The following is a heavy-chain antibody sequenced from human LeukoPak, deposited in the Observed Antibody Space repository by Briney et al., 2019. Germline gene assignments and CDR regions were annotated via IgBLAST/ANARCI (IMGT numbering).Heavy chain of an antibody. V-gene: IGHV4-4*07. Sequence: SETLSLTCSVSGDSISSYYWTWIRQPAEKGLEWIGHISASGSTRYNPSLNSRVTMSVDTSKNQVSLKLSSVTAADTAVYYCARQWGSGWQNWFDPWGQGTLVTVSS. CDR1: GDSISSYY. D-gene: IGHD6-19*01. CDR2: ISASGST. J-gene: IGHJ5*02. CDR3: ARQWGSGWQNWFDP.